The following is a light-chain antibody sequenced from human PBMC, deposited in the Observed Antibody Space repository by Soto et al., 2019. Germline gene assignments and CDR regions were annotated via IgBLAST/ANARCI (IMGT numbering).Light chain of an antibody. CDR2: GTS. J-gene: IGKJ2*01. CDR3: QQYGITQNT. V-gene: IGKV3-20*01. CDR1: QSVSSGL. Sequence: ETVMTQSPGTLSLSPGEGATLSCRASQSVSSGLLAWYQQKPGQAPRLIIFGTSNRATGIPDRFTGSGSGTDFTLTISRLEPEDFAVYYCQQYGITQNTFGQGTILEIK.